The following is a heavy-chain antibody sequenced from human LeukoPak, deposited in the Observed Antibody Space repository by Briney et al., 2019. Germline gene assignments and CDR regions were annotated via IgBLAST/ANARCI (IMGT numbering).Heavy chain of an antibody. V-gene: IGHV3-9*01. D-gene: IGHD4-11*01. Sequence: GGSLRLSCAASGFTFDDYAMHWVRQAPGKGLEWVSGISWNNDSIGYADSVKGRFTISRDNAENSLYLQMNSLRAEDTALYYCAKGSFTVTYTSFDYWGQGTLVTVSS. CDR3: AKGSFTVTYTSFDY. J-gene: IGHJ4*02. CDR1: GFTFDDYA. CDR2: ISWNNDSI.